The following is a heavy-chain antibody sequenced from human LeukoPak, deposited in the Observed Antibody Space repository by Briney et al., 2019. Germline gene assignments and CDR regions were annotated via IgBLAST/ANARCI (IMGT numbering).Heavy chain of an antibody. CDR3: ARDSPYYYDSSGYKYNWFDP. Sequence: GASVKVSCKASGYTLTGYYMHWVRQAPGQGLEWMGWINPNSGGTNYAQKFQGWVTMTRDTSISTAYMELSRLRSDDTAVYYCARDSPYYYDSSGYKYNWFDPWGQGTLVTVSS. D-gene: IGHD3-22*01. CDR1: GYTLTGYY. V-gene: IGHV1-2*04. CDR2: INPNSGGT. J-gene: IGHJ5*02.